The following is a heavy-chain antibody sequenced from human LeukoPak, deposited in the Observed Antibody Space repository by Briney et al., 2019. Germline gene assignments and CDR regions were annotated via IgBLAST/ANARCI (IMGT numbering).Heavy chain of an antibody. Sequence: GASVKVSCKASGYTFTSYGISRVRQAPGQGPEWMGWISAYNGNTNYAQKLQGRVTMTTDTSTSTAYMELRSLRSDDTAVYYCARVKCRSTSCYWIPDYYYGMDVWGEGTTVTVSS. J-gene: IGHJ6*04. D-gene: IGHD2-2*01. V-gene: IGHV1-18*01. CDR2: ISAYNGNT. CDR3: ARVKCRSTSCYWIPDYYYGMDV. CDR1: GYTFTSYG.